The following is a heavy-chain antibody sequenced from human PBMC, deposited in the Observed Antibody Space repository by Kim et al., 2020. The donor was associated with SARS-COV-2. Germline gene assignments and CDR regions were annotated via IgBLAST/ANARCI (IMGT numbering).Heavy chain of an antibody. V-gene: IGHV1-46*01. CDR3: GRGNVNWFDP. CDR2: GTP. Sequence: GTPGYAQRFQGRVTMTRDTTSTVYMELSSLRSEDTAVYYCGRGNVNWFDPWGQGTLVTVSS. J-gene: IGHJ5*02.